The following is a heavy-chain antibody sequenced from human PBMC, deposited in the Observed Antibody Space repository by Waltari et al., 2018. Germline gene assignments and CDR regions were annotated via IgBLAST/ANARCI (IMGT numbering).Heavy chain of an antibody. CDR2: INHSGST. CDR1: GYSISSGYY. Sequence: QVQLQESGPGLVKPSETLSLTCTVSGYSISSGYYWGWIRQPPGKGLEWIGEINHSGSTNYNPSLKSRVTISVDTSKNQFSLKLSSVTAADTAVYYCARGGIAARPDRDFDYWGQGTLVTVSS. CDR3: ARGGIAARPDRDFDY. J-gene: IGHJ4*02. V-gene: IGHV4-38-2*02. D-gene: IGHD6-6*01.